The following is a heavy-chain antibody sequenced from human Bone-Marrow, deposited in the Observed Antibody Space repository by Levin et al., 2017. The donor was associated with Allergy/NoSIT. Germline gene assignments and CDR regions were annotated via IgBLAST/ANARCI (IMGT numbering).Heavy chain of an antibody. Sequence: PSETLSLTCTVSGGSISDYYWSWIRQPPGKGLEWIGYIYYSGSTNYNPSLKSRVTISLDTSKTQFSLKLSSVTAADTAVYYCARGGALIYFYNFDSWGQGTLVTVSS. J-gene: IGHJ4*02. V-gene: IGHV4-59*01. D-gene: IGHD2/OR15-2a*01. CDR1: GGSISDYY. CDR3: ARGGALIYFYNFDS. CDR2: IYYSGST.